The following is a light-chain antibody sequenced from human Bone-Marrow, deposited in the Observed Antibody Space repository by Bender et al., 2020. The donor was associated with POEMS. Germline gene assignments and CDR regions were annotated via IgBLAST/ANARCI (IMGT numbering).Light chain of an antibody. Sequence: SFELTQPPSVSVSSGQTARITCSGDALPRRYAYWYQQKSGQAPVLVIFEDTKRPSGIPERFSGSSSGTVVTLVISPARMEDEADYYCYSTDISGNQRVFGGGTKLTVL. V-gene: IGLV3-10*01. CDR2: EDT. J-gene: IGLJ2*01. CDR3: YSTDISGNQRV. CDR1: ALPRRY.